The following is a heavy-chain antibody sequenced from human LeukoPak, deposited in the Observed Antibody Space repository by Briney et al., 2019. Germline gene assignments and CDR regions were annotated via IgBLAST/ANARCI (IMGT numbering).Heavy chain of an antibody. D-gene: IGHD4-17*01. J-gene: IGHJ4*02. CDR3: ARSQTTYGDYVD. V-gene: IGHV4-4*07. CDR2: IYTSGST. Sequence: SETLSLTCTVSGGSISSYYWSWIRQPAGKGLEWIGPIYTSGSTNYNPSLKSRVTMSADTSKNQLSLKLSSVAAADTAVYYCARSQTTYGDYVDWGQGTLVTVSS. CDR1: GGSISSYY.